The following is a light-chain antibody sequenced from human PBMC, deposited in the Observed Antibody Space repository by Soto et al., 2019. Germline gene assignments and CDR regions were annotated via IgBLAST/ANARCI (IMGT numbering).Light chain of an antibody. CDR1: SSNIGAGYD. Sequence: QAVVTQPPSVSGAPGQTVTISCTGTSSNIGAGYDVHWYQQLPGTAPKLLIYANSNRPSGVPDRFSGSKSGTSASLAITGLQAEDEADYYCQSYYSSLSGYVFGPGTKLTVL. CDR3: QSYYSSLSGYV. CDR2: ANS. J-gene: IGLJ1*01. V-gene: IGLV1-40*01.